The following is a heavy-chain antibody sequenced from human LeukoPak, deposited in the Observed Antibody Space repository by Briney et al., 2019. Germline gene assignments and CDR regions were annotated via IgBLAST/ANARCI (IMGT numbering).Heavy chain of an antibody. D-gene: IGHD6-19*01. Sequence: SVKVSCKASGFTFTSSAMQWVRQARGQRIEWIGWIVVGSGNTNYAQKFQERVTITRDMSTSTAYMELSSLRSEDTAVYYCAADQGSGWYVWGQGTLVTVSS. J-gene: IGHJ4*02. CDR3: AADQGSGWYV. CDR2: IVVGSGNT. CDR1: GFTFTSSA. V-gene: IGHV1-58*02.